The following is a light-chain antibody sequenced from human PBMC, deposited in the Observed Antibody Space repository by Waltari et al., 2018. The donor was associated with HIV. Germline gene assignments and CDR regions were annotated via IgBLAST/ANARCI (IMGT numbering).Light chain of an antibody. Sequence: QSVLTQPPSLSGIPGQRLTISCTGSNSNIGADYDVHWYQHLPGTAPKVLIYGNTNRPSGVPDRFSGSKSGASASLGITGLQAEDEADYYCQSYDNSLSGTYVFGGGTKVNVL. CDR1: NSNIGADYD. CDR2: GNT. V-gene: IGLV1-40*01. CDR3: QSYDNSLSGTYV. J-gene: IGLJ1*01.